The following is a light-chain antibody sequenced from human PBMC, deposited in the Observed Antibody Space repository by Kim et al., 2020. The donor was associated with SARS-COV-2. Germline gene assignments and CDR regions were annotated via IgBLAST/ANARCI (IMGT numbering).Light chain of an antibody. J-gene: IGKJ1*01. CDR1: QSVSSSY. CDR2: GAS. CDR3: QQYGSSPWT. Sequence: PGERATLSCRASQSVSSSYLAWYQQKPGQAPRLLIYGASSRATGIPDRFSGSGSGTDFTLTISRLEPEDFAVYYCQQYGSSPWTFGQGTKV. V-gene: IGKV3-20*01.